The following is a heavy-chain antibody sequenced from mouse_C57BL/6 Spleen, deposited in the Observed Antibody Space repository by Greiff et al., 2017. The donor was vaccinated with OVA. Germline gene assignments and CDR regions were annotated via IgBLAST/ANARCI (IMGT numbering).Heavy chain of an antibody. D-gene: IGHD1-1*01. CDR1: GYTFTSYD. V-gene: IGHV1-85*01. CDR3: ARWGINKGVATEFDV. Sequence: QVQLQQSGPELVKPGASVKLSCKASGYTFTSYDINWVKQRPGQGLEWIGWIYPRDGSTKYNEKFKGTATLTVDTSSSTAYMELHSLTSEDSAVXFCARWGINKGVATEFDVWGTGNPVTVSA. CDR2: IYPRDGST. J-gene: IGHJ1*03.